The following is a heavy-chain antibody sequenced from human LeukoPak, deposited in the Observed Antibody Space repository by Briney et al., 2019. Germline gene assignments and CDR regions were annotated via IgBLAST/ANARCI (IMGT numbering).Heavy chain of an antibody. CDR2: VYYSGST. D-gene: IGHD4-17*01. V-gene: IGHV4-38-2*01. CDR1: GYSISSGDY. Sequence: PSETLSLTCAVSGYSISSGDYWGWIRQPPGKGLEWIGSVYYSGSTHYNPSLKSRVTISVDTSRNQFSLRLSSVTAADTAVYYCAGNSTVTSPSTGYFDYWGQGTLATVSS. CDR3: AGNSTVTSPSTGYFDY. J-gene: IGHJ4*02.